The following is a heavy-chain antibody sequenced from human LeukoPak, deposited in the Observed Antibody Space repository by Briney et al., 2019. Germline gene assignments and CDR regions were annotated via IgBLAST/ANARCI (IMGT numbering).Heavy chain of an antibody. J-gene: IGHJ4*02. CDR2: INHSGST. V-gene: IGHV4-39*07. CDR1: GGSISSSSYY. D-gene: IGHD3-10*01. CDR3: AGQHTYYYGSGSYRIDY. Sequence: PSETLSLTCTVSGGSISSSSYYWSWIRQPPGKGLEWIGEINHSGSTNYNPSLKSRVTISVDTSKNQFSLKLSSVTAADTAVYYCAGQHTYYYGSGSYRIDYWGQGTLVTVSS.